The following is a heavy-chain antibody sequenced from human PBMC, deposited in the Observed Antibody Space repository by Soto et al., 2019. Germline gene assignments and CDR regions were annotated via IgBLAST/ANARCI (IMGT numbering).Heavy chain of an antibody. CDR1: GCTFSSYA. D-gene: IGHD4-17*01. CDR2: IIPIFGTA. V-gene: IGHV1-69*01. Sequence: QVQLVQSGAEVKKPGSSVKVSCKASGCTFSSYAISWLRRAPGQELGWMGGIIPIFGTANYAQKFQGRVTINADESTSTAYMELSSLRSDDTAVYYCASAGGLTVHRGFWGQGTLVTVSS. J-gene: IGHJ4*02. CDR3: ASAGGLTVHRGF.